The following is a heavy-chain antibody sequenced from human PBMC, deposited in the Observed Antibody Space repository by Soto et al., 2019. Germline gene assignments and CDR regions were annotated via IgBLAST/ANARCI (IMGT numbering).Heavy chain of an antibody. Sequence: SETLSLTCTVSGGSVSSTNHYWGWIRQPPGKGLEWIGDIYYSGMTRYNPSLKSRVTISVDTSKDQFSLKLRSVTAADTAVYYCARHGYYYDSTGYYYFVWGQGTQVTVSS. CDR3: ARHGYYYDSTGYYYFV. CDR2: IYYSGMT. J-gene: IGHJ4*02. V-gene: IGHV4-39*01. D-gene: IGHD3-22*01. CDR1: GGSVSSTNHY.